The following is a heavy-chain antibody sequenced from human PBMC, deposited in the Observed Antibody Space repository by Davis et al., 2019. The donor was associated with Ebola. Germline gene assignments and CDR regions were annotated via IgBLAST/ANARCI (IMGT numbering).Heavy chain of an antibody. V-gene: IGHV3-74*01. J-gene: IGHJ4*02. CDR2: INSDGSST. CDR1: GFTFSSYW. CDR3: AIMEGIAVAGTGFDY. Sequence: GESLKISCAASGFTFSSYWMHWVRQAPGKGLVWVSRINSDGSSTSYADSVKGRFTISRDNAKNTLYLQMNSLRAEDTAVYYCAIMEGIAVAGTGFDYWGQGTLVTVSS. D-gene: IGHD6-19*01.